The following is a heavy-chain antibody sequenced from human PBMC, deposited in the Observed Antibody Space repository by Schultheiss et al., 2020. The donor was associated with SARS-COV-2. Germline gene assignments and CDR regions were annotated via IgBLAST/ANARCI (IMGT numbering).Heavy chain of an antibody. Sequence: SGPTLVKPTQTLTLTCTFSGFSLSTSGMCVSWIRQPPGKALEWLALIDWDDDKRYSPSLKSRVTITKDTSKNQVVVTMTNMDPVDTATYYCAHGGMVYFDYWGQGTLVTVSS. D-gene: IGHD2-8*01. J-gene: IGHJ4*02. CDR3: AHGGMVYFDY. CDR2: IDWDDDK. CDR1: GFSLSTSGMC. V-gene: IGHV2-5*08.